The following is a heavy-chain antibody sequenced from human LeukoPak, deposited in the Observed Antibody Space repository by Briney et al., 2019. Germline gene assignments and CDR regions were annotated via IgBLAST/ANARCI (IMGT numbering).Heavy chain of an antibody. V-gene: IGHV1-69*13. D-gene: IGHD3-16*02. Sequence: GASVKVSSKASGGTFSSYAMSWVRQAPGQGLEWMGGIIPIFGTANYAQKFQGRVTITADESTSTAYMELSSLRSEDTAAYYCARDEPGYYDYVWGSYRHSHFDYWGQGTLVTVSS. CDR1: GGTFSSYA. J-gene: IGHJ4*02. CDR3: ARDEPGYYDYVWGSYRHSHFDY. CDR2: IIPIFGTA.